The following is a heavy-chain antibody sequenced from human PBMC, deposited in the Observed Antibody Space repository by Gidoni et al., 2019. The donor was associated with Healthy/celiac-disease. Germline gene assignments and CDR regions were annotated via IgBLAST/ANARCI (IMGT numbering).Heavy chain of an antibody. CDR2: IIPIFGTA. Sequence: QVQLVQSGAEVKKPGSSVKVSCKASGGTFSSYALSWVRQAPGQGLEWMGGIIPIFGTATYAQKFQGRVTITADKSTSTAYMELSSLRSEDTAVYYCARDPGIAARPGVYYYYGMDVWGQGTTVTVSS. CDR1: GGTFSSYA. V-gene: IGHV1-69*06. CDR3: ARDPGIAARPGVYYYYGMDV. D-gene: IGHD6-6*01. J-gene: IGHJ6*02.